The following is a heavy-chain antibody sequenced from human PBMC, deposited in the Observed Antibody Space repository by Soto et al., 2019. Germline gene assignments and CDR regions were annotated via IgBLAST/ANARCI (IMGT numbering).Heavy chain of an antibody. D-gene: IGHD1-26*01. CDR3: AKDLIPPEYSGSYSYWFDP. J-gene: IGHJ5*02. CDR1: GFTFSSYA. Sequence: EVQLLESGGGLVQPGGSLRLSCAASGFTFSSYAMSWVHQAPGKGLEWVSAISGSGGSTYYADSVKGRFTISRDNSKNTLYLQMNSLRAEDTAVYYCAKDLIPPEYSGSYSYWFDPWGQGTLVTVSS. V-gene: IGHV3-23*01. CDR2: ISGSGGST.